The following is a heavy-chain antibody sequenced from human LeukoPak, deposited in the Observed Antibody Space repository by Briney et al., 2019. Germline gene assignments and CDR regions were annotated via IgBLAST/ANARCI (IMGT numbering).Heavy chain of an antibody. CDR1: GFTFSSYS. CDR3: ARARYSSSPCDP. Sequence: GGSLRLSCAASGFTFSSYSMNWVRQAPGKGLEWVSFISSSSSYIYYAHSVKGRFTISRDNDKNSLYLQMNSLRAEDTAVYYCARARYSSSPCDPWGQGTLVTVSS. CDR2: ISSSSSYI. D-gene: IGHD6-13*01. J-gene: IGHJ5*02. V-gene: IGHV3-21*01.